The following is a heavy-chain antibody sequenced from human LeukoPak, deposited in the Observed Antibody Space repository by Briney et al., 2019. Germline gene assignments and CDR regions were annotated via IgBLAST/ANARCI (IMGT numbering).Heavy chain of an antibody. CDR1: GFTFSNYW. D-gene: IGHD5-24*01. J-gene: IGHJ3*02. CDR3: ARANSFDI. Sequence: GGSLRLSCAASGFTFSNYWMSWVRQAPGKGLEWVAKIKEDGSEKYYVDSVKGRFTISRDNAKNSLYLQMNSLRAEDTAVYYCARANSFDIWGQGTMVTVSS. CDR2: IKEDGSEK. V-gene: IGHV3-7*05.